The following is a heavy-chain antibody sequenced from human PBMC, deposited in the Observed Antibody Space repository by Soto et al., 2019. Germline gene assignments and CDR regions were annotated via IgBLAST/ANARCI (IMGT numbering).Heavy chain of an antibody. CDR2: ISWNSGSI. Sequence: GGSLRLSXAASGFTFDDYAMHWVRQAPGKGLEWVSGISWNSGSIGYADSVKGRFTISRDNAKNSLYLQMNGLRAEDTALYYCAKEVFWSGYYFLDYWGQGTLVTVSS. D-gene: IGHD3-3*01. J-gene: IGHJ4*02. CDR1: GFTFDDYA. CDR3: AKEVFWSGYYFLDY. V-gene: IGHV3-9*01.